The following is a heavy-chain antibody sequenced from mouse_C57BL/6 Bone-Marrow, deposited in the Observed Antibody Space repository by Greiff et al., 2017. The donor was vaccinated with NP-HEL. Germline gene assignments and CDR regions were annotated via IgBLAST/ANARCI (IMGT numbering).Heavy chain of an antibody. CDR2: INPNNGGT. D-gene: IGHD2-3*01. CDR3: AGIYDGYCPFAY. V-gene: IGHV1-26*01. J-gene: IGHJ3*01. CDR1: GYTFTDYY. Sequence: EVQLQQSGPELVKPGASVKISCKASGYTFTDYYMNWVKQSHGKSLEWIGDINPNNGGTSYNQKFKGKATLTVDKSSSTAYMELRSLTSEDSAVYYCAGIYDGYCPFAYWGQGTLVTVSA.